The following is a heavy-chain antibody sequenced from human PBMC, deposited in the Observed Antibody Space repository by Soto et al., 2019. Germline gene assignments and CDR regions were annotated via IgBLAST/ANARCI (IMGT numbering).Heavy chain of an antibody. CDR1: GFTFSSYS. Sequence: EVQLVESGGGLVKPGGSLRLSCAASGFTFSSYSMNWVRQAPGKGLEWVSSISSSSSYIYYADSVKGRFTISRDNAKNSLYLQMNRLRAEDTAVYYCARDTGGYSCYDLRSWFDPWGQGTLVTVSS. CDR2: ISSSSSYI. D-gene: IGHD5-12*01. J-gene: IGHJ5*02. CDR3: ARDTGGYSCYDLRSWFDP. V-gene: IGHV3-21*01.